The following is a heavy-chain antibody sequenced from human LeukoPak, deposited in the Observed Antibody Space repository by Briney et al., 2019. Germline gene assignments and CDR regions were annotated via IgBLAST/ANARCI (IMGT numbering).Heavy chain of an antibody. D-gene: IGHD5-18*01. CDR1: GYTFIDYY. J-gene: IGHJ4*02. CDR2: INSNSGGT. Sequence: ASVKVSCKTSGYTFIDYYVLWVRQAPGQGLEWLGWINSNSGGTNYAQKFQGRVTMTRDTSISTAYMELSRLRSDDTAVYYCARLTDTAMDYWGQGTLVTVSS. V-gene: IGHV1-2*02. CDR3: ARLTDTAMDY.